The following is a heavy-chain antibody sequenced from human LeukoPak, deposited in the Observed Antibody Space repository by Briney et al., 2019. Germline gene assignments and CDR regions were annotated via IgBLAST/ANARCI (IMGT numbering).Heavy chain of an antibody. V-gene: IGHV3-33*01. CDR2: IWFDGTNT. CDR3: ARDGYGSGSTLCY. Sequence: GGSLRLSCAASGFTFNIYGMNWVRQAPGKGLEWVAAIWFDGTNTYYVDAVKGRFTISRDNAKNSLYLQMNSLRAEDTAVYYCARDGYGSGSTLCYWGQGTLVTVSS. D-gene: IGHD3-10*01. CDR1: GFTFNIYG. J-gene: IGHJ4*02.